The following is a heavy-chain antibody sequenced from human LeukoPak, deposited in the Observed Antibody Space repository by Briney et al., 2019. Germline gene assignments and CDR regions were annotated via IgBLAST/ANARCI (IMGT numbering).Heavy chain of an antibody. Sequence: GASVKVSCKASGYTFTSYEINWVRQATGQGLEWMGWMNPNSGNTGYPQKFQGRVTMTRDTSINTAYMELNSLKSEDTAVYYCTRASSGPDSWGQGTLVTVSS. CDR2: MNPNSGNT. V-gene: IGHV1-8*01. D-gene: IGHD6-19*01. J-gene: IGHJ5*02. CDR3: TRASSGPDS. CDR1: GYTFTSYE.